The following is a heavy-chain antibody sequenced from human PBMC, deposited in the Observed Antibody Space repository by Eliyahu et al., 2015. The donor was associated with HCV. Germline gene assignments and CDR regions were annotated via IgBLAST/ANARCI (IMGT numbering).Heavy chain of an antibody. J-gene: IGHJ4*02. V-gene: IGHV4-34*01. CDR1: GGXFSGYY. Sequence: QVQLQQWGAGLLKPSETLSLTXAVYGGXFSGYYWSWIRQPPGKGLEWIGEINHSGSTNYNPSLKSRVTISVDTSKNQFSLKLSSVTAADTAVYYCARARSYVDYWGQGTLVTVSS. CDR2: INHSGST. D-gene: IGHD3-10*01. CDR3: ARARSYVDY.